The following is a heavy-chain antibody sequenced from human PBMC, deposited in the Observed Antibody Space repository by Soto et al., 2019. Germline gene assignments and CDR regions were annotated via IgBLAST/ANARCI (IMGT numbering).Heavy chain of an antibody. CDR1: GYTVANYD. CDR3: ATKLIGHLDD. V-gene: IGHV1-8*02. CDR2: MNPYSGAT. Sequence: ASVKVSCKASGYTVANYDINWVRQATGQGLEWMGWMNPYSGATGFAQKFQDRVTLTRNTSTSTVYLELHSLKSEDTAVYFCATKLIGHLDDWGQGALVPVSS. J-gene: IGHJ4*02. D-gene: IGHD2-21*01.